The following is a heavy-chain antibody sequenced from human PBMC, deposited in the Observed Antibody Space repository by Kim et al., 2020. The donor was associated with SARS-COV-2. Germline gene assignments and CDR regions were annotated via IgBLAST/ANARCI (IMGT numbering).Heavy chain of an antibody. V-gene: IGHV3-33*06. CDR1: GFTFSSYG. CDR2: IWYDGSNK. J-gene: IGHJ4*02. D-gene: IGHD3-22*01. CDR3: AKESERAHYYDSSGYYLDY. Sequence: GGSLRLSCAASGFTFSSYGMHWVRQAPGKGLEWVAVIWYDGSNKYYADSVKGRFTISRDNSKNTLYLQMNSLRAEDTAVYYCAKESERAHYYDSSGYYLDYWGQGTLVTVSS.